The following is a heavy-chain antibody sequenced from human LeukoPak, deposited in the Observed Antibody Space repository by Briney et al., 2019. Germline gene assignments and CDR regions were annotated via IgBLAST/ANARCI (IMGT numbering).Heavy chain of an antibody. Sequence: PGGSLSLSCAASGFTFSSYARSWVRQAPGKGLEWVSAISGSGGSTYYADSVKGRFTISRDNSKNTLYLQMNSLRAEDTAVYYCATAQGAAARLYYFDYWGQGTLVTVSS. D-gene: IGHD6-13*01. CDR3: ATAQGAAARLYYFDY. CDR1: GFTFSSYA. CDR2: ISGSGGST. V-gene: IGHV3-23*01. J-gene: IGHJ4*02.